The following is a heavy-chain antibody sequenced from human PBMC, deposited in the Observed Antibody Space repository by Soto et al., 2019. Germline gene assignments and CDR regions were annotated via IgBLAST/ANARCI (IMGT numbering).Heavy chain of an antibody. CDR2: ISSSGSTI. J-gene: IGHJ5*02. V-gene: IGHV3-48*03. D-gene: IGHD5-12*01. Sequence: GGSLRLSCAASGFTFSSYEMNWVRQAPGKGLEWVSYISSSGSTIYYADSVKGRFTISRDNAKNSLYLQMNSLRAEDTAVYYCAREGGFASCWFDPWGQGTLVTVSS. CDR1: GFTFSSYE. CDR3: AREGGFASCWFDP.